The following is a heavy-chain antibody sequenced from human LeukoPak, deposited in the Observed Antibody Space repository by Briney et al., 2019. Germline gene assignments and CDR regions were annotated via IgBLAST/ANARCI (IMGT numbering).Heavy chain of an antibody. Sequence: PSETLSLTCTVSGYSISSGYYWGWIRQPPGKGLEWIGSIYHSGIIYYNPSLKSRVTISVDTSKNQFSLKLSSVTAADTAVYYCARHFRREVLIGSAFDIWGQGTMVTVSS. V-gene: IGHV4-38-2*02. CDR3: ARHFRREVLIGSAFDI. CDR1: GYSISSGYY. CDR2: IYHSGII. D-gene: IGHD1-26*01. J-gene: IGHJ3*02.